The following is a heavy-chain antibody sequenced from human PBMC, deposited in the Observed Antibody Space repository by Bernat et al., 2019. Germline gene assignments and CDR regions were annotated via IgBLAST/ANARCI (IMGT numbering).Heavy chain of an antibody. CDR2: INSDGSST. Sequence: LVESGGGLVQPGGSLRLSCAASGFTFSSYWMHWVRQAPGKGLVWVSRINSDGSSTSYADSVKGRFTISRDNAKNTLYLQMNSLRAEDTAVYYCARAGFDFWSGYYSEYFQHWGQGTLVTVSS. V-gene: IGHV3-74*01. CDR1: GFTFSSYW. J-gene: IGHJ1*01. CDR3: ARAGFDFWSGYYSEYFQH. D-gene: IGHD3-3*01.